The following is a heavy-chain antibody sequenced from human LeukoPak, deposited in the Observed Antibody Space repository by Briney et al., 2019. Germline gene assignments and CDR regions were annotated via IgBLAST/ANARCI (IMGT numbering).Heavy chain of an antibody. Sequence: GGLLRPPWGALGFRFRSLRMNWVPQAPGKGLGWVAAINQEGSIKNYVDPWKGRFTISRKNAKNSLYLEMKSLRPEDTAVYYCAREGFDSYGTTKDPFVVCGQGAIWTLSS. CDR1: GFRFRSLR. V-gene: IGHV3-7*05. CDR3: AREGFDSYGTTKDPFVV. J-gene: IGHJ3*01. D-gene: IGHD5-18*01. CDR2: INQEGSIK.